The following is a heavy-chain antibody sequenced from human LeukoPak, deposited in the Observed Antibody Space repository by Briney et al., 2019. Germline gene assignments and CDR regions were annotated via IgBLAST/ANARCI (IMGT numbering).Heavy chain of an antibody. CDR2: ISYDGSNK. D-gene: IGHD3-10*01. CDR3: AKDGDYYGSGTSHIDY. Sequence: PGRSLRLSCAASGFTFSSYGMHWVRQAPGKGLEWVAVISYDGSNKYYADPVKGRFTISRDNSKNTLYLQMNSLRTEDTAVYYCAKDGDYYGSGTSHIDYWGQGTLVTVSS. V-gene: IGHV3-30*18. J-gene: IGHJ4*02. CDR1: GFTFSSYG.